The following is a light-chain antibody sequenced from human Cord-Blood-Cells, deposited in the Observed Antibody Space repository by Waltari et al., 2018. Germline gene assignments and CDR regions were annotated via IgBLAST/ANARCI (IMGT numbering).Light chain of an antibody. CDR2: DVS. CDR3: PAYTRSSSRV. V-gene: IGLV2-14*01. J-gene: IGLJ2*01. CDR1: SRDVGRDNF. Sequence: ALTQPAPVSGSPGQSITIACHGTSRDVGRDNFLSWYQQHPGKAHKPMFSDVSSRSPGVANRSGASKTSNTAALTISGLHADDRADYQAPAYTRSSSRVCGRGTKLTVL.